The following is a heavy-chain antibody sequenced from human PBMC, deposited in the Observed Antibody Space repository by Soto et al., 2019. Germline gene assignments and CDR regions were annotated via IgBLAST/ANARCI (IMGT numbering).Heavy chain of an antibody. Sequence: VQVVESGGGVVQPGGSLRLSGAASGFTFSTSAMHWVRQSPGKGLEWMAAISYGGNTEYYADSVKGRFTVSRDISESTLYLQMNGLRTEDTAVYYWVREEFEAGRGHFGCWGQGTLVSVSS. D-gene: IGHD6-13*01. CDR3: VREEFEAGRGHFGC. V-gene: IGHV3-30-3*01. J-gene: IGHJ4*02. CDR1: GFTFSTSA. CDR2: ISYGGNTE.